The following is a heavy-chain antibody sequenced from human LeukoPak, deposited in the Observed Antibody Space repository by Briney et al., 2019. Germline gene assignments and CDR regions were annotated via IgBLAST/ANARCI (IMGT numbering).Heavy chain of an antibody. V-gene: IGHV3-23*01. D-gene: IGHD5-12*01. CDR3: AKVRGYSGYGYFDY. J-gene: IGHJ4*02. CDR1: GFTFSGYA. CDR2: ISGSGDST. Sequence: GGSLRLSCAASGFTFSGYAMSWVRQAPGKGLEWVPVISGSGDSTYYADPVKGRFTISRDNSKNTLYLQMKSLGVEDTAVYYCAKVRGYSGYGYFDYWGQGTLVTVSS.